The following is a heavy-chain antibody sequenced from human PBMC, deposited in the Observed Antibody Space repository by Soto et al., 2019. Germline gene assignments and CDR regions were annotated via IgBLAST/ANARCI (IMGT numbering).Heavy chain of an antibody. CDR2: ISAGGNLI. CDR3: AKRQGIGAAAKNFDF. CDR1: GFIFRNQA. D-gene: IGHD6-13*01. V-gene: IGHV3-23*01. Sequence: EVQLLESGGGLVQPGGSLRLSCAASGFIFRNQAMSWVRQVPGKGRGWVSGISAGGNLIYYADSVRGRFTMSRDNSKNMLYLQMNSLRAEDTAVYFCAKRQGIGAAAKNFDFWGQGARVTVSS. J-gene: IGHJ4*02.